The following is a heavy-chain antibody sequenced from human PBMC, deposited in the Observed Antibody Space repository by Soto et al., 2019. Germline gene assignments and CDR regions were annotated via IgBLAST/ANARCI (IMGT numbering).Heavy chain of an antibody. CDR2: IYYSGSSH. Sequence: QVQLQESGPGLVKPSETLSLTCTVSGGSMSTYYWSWIRQPPGKGLEWIGYIYYSGSSHYYKPSLKRRVTXXVXTXTNQSSLNLSSVTASDTAVYYCARESGRSSYYGLDIWGQGTTVTVSS. D-gene: IGHD1-26*01. V-gene: IGHV4-59*01. J-gene: IGHJ6*02. CDR1: GGSMSTYY. CDR3: ARESGRSSYYGLDI.